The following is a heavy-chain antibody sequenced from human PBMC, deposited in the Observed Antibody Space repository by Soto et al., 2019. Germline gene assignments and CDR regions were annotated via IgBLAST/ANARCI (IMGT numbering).Heavy chain of an antibody. Sequence: PSETLSLTCTVAGGSIRGFYWSWVRQPAGKGLEWIGRIYSSGATKYNPSLRNRVTMSVDTSTDQYSLNLASMTAADTAVYFCARGPFCGNDCYFDVWGQGTQVTVSS. V-gene: IGHV4-4*07. J-gene: IGHJ4*02. D-gene: IGHD2-21*02. CDR2: IYSSGAT. CDR3: ARGPFCGNDCYFDV. CDR1: GGSIRGFY.